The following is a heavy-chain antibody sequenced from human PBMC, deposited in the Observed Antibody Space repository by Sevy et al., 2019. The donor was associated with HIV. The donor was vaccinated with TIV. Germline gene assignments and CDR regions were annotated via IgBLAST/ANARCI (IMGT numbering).Heavy chain of an antibody. J-gene: IGHJ4*02. CDR2: ISYDGSNK. CDR3: ARDPTDYVWGSYRYSYYFDY. V-gene: IGHV3-30-3*01. Sequence: GGSLRLSCAASGFTFSSYAMHWVRQAPGKGLEWVAVISYDGSNKYYADSVKGRFTISRDNSKNTLYLQMNSLRVEDTAVYYGARDPTDYVWGSYRYSYYFDYWGQGTLVTVSS. D-gene: IGHD3-16*02. CDR1: GFTFSSYA.